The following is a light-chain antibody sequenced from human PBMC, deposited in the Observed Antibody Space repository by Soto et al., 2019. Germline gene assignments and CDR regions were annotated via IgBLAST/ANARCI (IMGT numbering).Light chain of an antibody. CDR1: QTVRANF. Sequence: ESVLTQSPGTLSLSPGDGATLSCRASQTVRANFLAWYQQKPGQAPRLLIYGASNRATGVSDRFSGSGSGTDFTLTISRLEPEDFAMYFCHQYGGSRAFGQGTKVEVK. V-gene: IGKV3-20*01. CDR3: HQYGGSRA. J-gene: IGKJ1*01. CDR2: GAS.